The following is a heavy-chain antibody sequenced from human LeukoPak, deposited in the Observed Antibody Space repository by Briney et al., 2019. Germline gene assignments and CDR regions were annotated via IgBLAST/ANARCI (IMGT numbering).Heavy chain of an antibody. CDR2: IYSGGST. J-gene: IGHJ4*02. V-gene: IGHV3-66*01. CDR3: ARGSPIAY. CDR1: GFTFSRYA. Sequence: GGSLRLSCAASGFTFSRYAMSWVSQAPGKGLEWVSVIYSGGSTYYADSVKGRFTISTDNSKNTLYLQMNSLGAEDTAVYYCARGSPIAYWGQGTLVTVSS.